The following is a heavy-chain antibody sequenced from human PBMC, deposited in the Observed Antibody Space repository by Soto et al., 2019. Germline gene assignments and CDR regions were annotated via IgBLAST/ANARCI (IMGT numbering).Heavy chain of an antibody. D-gene: IGHD1-1*01. V-gene: IGHV1-8*01. J-gene: IGHJ6*02. Sequence: QVQLVQSGAEVKKPGASVKVSCKASGYTFTSYDINWGRQATGQGLEWRGWMKPNSGKTGYAQKLQGRVTMTRNTSISTAYMELSSLRSEDTAVYYCARERTGTTRMDVWGQGTTVTVSS. CDR2: MKPNSGKT. CDR3: ARERTGTTRMDV. CDR1: GYTFTSYD.